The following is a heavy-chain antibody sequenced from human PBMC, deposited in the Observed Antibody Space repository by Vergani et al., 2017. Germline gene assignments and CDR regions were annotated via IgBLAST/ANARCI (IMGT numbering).Heavy chain of an antibody. CDR3: AKLGARVVYASNLDY. J-gene: IGHJ4*02. Sequence: EVQLLESGGGLVQPGGSLRLSCAASGFTFSSYAMSWVRQAPGKGLEWVSAISGSGGSTYYADSVKGRFTIYRDNSKNTLYLQMNSLRAEDTAVYYCAKLGARVVYASNLDYWGQGTLVTVSS. CDR1: GFTFSSYA. V-gene: IGHV3-23*01. D-gene: IGHD2-8*02. CDR2: ISGSGGST.